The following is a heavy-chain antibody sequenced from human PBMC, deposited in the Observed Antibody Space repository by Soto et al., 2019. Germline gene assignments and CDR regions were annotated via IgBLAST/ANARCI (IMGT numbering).Heavy chain of an antibody. Sequence: SETLSLTCTVSGGSISSYYWSWIRQPPGKGLEWIGYIYYSGSTNYNPSLKSRVTISVDTSKNQFSLKLSSVTAADTAVYYCARSAGPGSYYYYYYYGMDVWGQGTTVTVS. J-gene: IGHJ6*02. D-gene: IGHD3-10*01. V-gene: IGHV4-59*01. CDR1: GGSISSYY. CDR2: IYYSGST. CDR3: ARSAGPGSYYYYYYYGMDV.